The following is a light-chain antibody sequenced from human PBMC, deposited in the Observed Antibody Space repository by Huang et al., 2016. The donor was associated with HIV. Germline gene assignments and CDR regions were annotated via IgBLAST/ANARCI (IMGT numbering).Light chain of an antibody. J-gene: IGKJ2*01. Sequence: DIVLTQSPVTLSLSPGERATLSCRASQSVSSSYLAWYHQKPGQAPRLLIYGASSRATGIPDRFSGSGSGTDFTLTISRLEPEDFAVYYCQQYGSSPRYAFGQGTKLEIK. CDR2: GAS. CDR3: QQYGSSPRYA. V-gene: IGKV3-20*01. CDR1: QSVSSSY.